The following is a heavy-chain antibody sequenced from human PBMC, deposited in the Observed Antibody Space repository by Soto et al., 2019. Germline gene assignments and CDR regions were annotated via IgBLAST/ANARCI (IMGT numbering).Heavy chain of an antibody. D-gene: IGHD6-13*01. CDR2: ISGSGIST. CDR3: ARRSSSWYFDY. V-gene: IGHV3-23*01. CDR1: EFTLSIYA. Sequence: PGGSLRLSCAASEFTLSIYAMSWVRQAAGKGLEWVSGISGSGISTYYADSVKGQFTISRVNSKNTLYLQMNSLRAEDTAVYYCARRSSSWYFDYWGQGTLVTVSS. J-gene: IGHJ4*02.